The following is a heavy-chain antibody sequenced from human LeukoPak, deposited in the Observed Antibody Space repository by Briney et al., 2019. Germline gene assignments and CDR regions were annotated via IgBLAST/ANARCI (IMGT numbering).Heavy chain of an antibody. V-gene: IGHV1-69*05. CDR2: ITPIFGTA. CDR3: ARGRYYDSSGYYHDY. Sequence: GSSVKVSCKASGGTFSSYAISWVRQAPGQGLEWMGRITPIFGTANYAQKFQGRVTITTDESTSTAYMELSSLRSEDTAVYYCARGRYYDSSGYYHDYWGQGTLVTVSS. CDR1: GGTFSSYA. D-gene: IGHD3-22*01. J-gene: IGHJ4*02.